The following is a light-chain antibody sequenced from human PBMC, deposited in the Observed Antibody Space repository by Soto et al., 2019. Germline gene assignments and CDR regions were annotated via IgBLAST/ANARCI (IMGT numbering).Light chain of an antibody. CDR3: QQYGSSLLT. Sequence: EVVMTQSPATLSVSPGERATLSCRASQSVSNNYLAWYQQKPGQAPRLLIYGASSRATGIPDRFSGTGSGTDFTLTISRLEPEDFAVYYCQQYGSSLLTFGGGTKVDI. J-gene: IGKJ4*01. V-gene: IGKV3-20*01. CDR1: QSVSNNY. CDR2: GAS.